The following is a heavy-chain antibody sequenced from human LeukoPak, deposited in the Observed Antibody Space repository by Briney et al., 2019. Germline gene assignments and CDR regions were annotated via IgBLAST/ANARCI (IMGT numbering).Heavy chain of an antibody. CDR2: INHSGST. CDR1: GGSFSGYY. V-gene: IGHV4-34*01. D-gene: IGHD6-6*01. J-gene: IGHJ4*02. Sequence: SETLSLTCAVYGGSFSGYYWSWIRQPPGKGLEWIGEINHSGSTNYNPSLKSRVTISVDTSKNQFSLKLSSVTAADTAVYYCARDRPYSSSGHFDYWGQGTLVTVSS. CDR3: ARDRPYSSSGHFDY.